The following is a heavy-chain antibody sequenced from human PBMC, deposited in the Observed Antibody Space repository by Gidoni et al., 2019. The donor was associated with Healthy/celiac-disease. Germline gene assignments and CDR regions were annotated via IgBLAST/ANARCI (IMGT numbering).Heavy chain of an antibody. Sequence: AASGFTVSSNYMSWVRQAPGKGLEWVSVIYSGGSTYYADSVKGRFTISRDNSKNTLYLQMNSLRAEDTAVYYCARAGGDILTGVPFDYWGQGTLVTVSS. CDR1: GFTVSSNY. J-gene: IGHJ4*02. CDR2: IYSGGST. V-gene: IGHV3-66*01. CDR3: ARAGGDILTGVPFDY. D-gene: IGHD3-9*01.